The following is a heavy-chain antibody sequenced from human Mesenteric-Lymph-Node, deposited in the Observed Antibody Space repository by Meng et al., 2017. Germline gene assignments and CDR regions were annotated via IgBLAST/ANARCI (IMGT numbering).Heavy chain of an antibody. V-gene: IGHV4-38-2*01. D-gene: IGHD4-17*01. Sequence: SQTLSLTCAVSGYSISSGYYWGWIRQPPGKGLEWIGSIYHSGSTYYNPSLKSRVTISVDTSKNQFSLKLSSVTAADTAVYYCARAPQPENNDYGDSFDLWGRGTLVTVSS. J-gene: IGHJ2*01. CDR2: IYHSGST. CDR1: GYSISSGYY. CDR3: ARAPQPENNDYGDSFDL.